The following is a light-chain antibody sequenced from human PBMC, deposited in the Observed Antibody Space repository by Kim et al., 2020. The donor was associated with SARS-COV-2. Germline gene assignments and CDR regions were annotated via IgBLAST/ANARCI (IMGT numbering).Light chain of an antibody. CDR1: QAINNY. CDR2: GAS. V-gene: IGKV1-9*01. CDR3: QQLNSYPIT. J-gene: IGKJ5*01. Sequence: ASVRDRGTSTCRASQAINNYIAWYQQKAGKAPQLLIYGASTLQSGVPSRFSVRGSGTDFTLTISSLQPEDFATYYCQQLNSYPITFGQGTRLEIK.